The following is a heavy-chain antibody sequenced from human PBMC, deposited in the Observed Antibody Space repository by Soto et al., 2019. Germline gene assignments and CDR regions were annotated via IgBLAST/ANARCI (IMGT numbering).Heavy chain of an antibody. CDR2: IYHSGST. J-gene: IGHJ5*02. Sequence: QVQLQESGPGLVKPSGTLSLTCAVSSGSISSSNWWSWVRQPPGKGLEWIGEIYHSGSTNYNPSLKSRVTISVDKSKNQFSLKLSSVTAADTAVYYCARRSWETQQLRIEARFDPWGQGTLVTVSS. V-gene: IGHV4-4*02. CDR1: SGSISSSNW. CDR3: ARRSWETQQLRIEARFDP. D-gene: IGHD1-1*01.